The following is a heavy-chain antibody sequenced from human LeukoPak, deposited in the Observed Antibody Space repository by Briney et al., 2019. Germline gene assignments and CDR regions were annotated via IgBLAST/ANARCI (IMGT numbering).Heavy chain of an antibody. CDR1: GDSIRRSSHF. CDR3: ARRGITYSRTFFDY. V-gene: IGHV4-39*01. J-gene: IGHJ4*02. Sequence: SETLSLTCTVSGDSIRRSSHFWVWIRQPPGKGLEWVGSIFYSGSTYYNPSLKSRVTISVDTSKNQFSLKVNSVTAADTALYFCARRGITYSRTFFDYWGQGTLVTVSS. CDR2: IFYSGST. D-gene: IGHD6-13*01.